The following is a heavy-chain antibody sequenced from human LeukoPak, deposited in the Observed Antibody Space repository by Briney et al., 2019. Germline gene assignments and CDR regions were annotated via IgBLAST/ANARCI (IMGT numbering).Heavy chain of an antibody. CDR1: GFTFSLYT. CDR2: IRYDGSNK. V-gene: IGHV3-30*02. Sequence: GGSLRLSCEASGFTFSLYTMNWVRQAPGKGLEWVAFIRYDGSNKYYADSVKGRFTISRDNSKNTLYLQMNSLRAEDTAVYYCARDILEITPAMVYWGQGTLVTVSS. D-gene: IGHD3-9*01. J-gene: IGHJ4*02. CDR3: ARDILEITPAMVY.